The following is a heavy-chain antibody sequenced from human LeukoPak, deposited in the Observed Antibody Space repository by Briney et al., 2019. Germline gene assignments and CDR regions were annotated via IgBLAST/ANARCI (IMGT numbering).Heavy chain of an antibody. Sequence: PGGSLRLSCAASGFTFSSYAMHWVRQAPGKGLEWVAVISYDGSNKYYADSVRGRFTISRDNSKNTLYLQMNSLRAEDTAVYYCASPYGSGRRFDYWGQGTLVTVSS. CDR3: ASPYGSGRRFDY. CDR1: GFTFSSYA. V-gene: IGHV3-30*04. D-gene: IGHD3-10*01. CDR2: ISYDGSNK. J-gene: IGHJ4*02.